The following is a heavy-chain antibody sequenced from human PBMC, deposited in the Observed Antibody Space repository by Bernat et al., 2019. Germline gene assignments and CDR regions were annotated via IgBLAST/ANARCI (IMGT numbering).Heavy chain of an antibody. CDR2: ISSSSYT. V-gene: IGHV3-11*05. CDR1: GFTFSDYY. J-gene: IGHJ6*03. Sequence: QVQLVESGGGLVKPGGSLRLSCAASGFTFSDYYMSWIRQAPGKGLDWVSYISSSSYTNYADSVKGRFTISRDNAKNSLYLQMNSLRAEDTAVDYCARGTSTSAPYMDVRGKGTTVTVSS. CDR3: ARGTSTSAPYMDV.